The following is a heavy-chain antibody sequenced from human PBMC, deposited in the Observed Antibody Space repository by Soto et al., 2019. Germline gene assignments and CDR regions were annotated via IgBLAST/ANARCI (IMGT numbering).Heavy chain of an antibody. D-gene: IGHD6-13*01. V-gene: IGHV3-23*01. CDR3: AKRRGVGIAAAGSALWFDP. CDR1: GFTFSSNG. CDR2: IRGGGSST. Sequence: GGSLRLSCAASGFTFSSNGMSWVRQAPGKGLKWVSGIRGGGSSTYYADSVKGRFTISRDNSKNTLYLQMNSLRAEDTAVYYCAKRRGVGIAAAGSALWFDPWGQGTLVTVSS. J-gene: IGHJ5*02.